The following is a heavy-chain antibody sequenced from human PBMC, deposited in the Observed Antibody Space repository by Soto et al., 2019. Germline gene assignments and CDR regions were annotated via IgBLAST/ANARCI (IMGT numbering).Heavy chain of an antibody. CDR3: ARVPTSYQLLYGWGYYGMDV. D-gene: IGHD2-2*02. CDR2: MNPNSGNT. V-gene: IGHV1-8*01. J-gene: IGHJ6*02. CDR1: GYTFTSYD. Sequence: ASVKVSCKASGYTFTSYDINWVRQATGQGLEWMGWMNPNSGNTGYAQKFQGRVTMTRNTPISTAYMELSSLRSEDTAVYYCARVPTSYQLLYGWGYYGMDVWGQGTTVTVSS.